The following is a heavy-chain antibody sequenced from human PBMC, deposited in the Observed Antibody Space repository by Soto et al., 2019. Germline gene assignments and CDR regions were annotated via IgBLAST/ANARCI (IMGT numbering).Heavy chain of an antibody. CDR3: ARDGLEYTSGGNSYRPWFDF. V-gene: IGHV1-3*01. CDR2: INAGNGDT. Sequence: QVQLVQSGAEVRKPGASVRVSCKASGYVVSDYHMQWVRQAPGHRPEWMGWINAGNGDTLYSQNFQGRLTITRDTTANTIYMDLIGLTSEDTAVYYCARDGLEYTSGGNSYRPWFDFWGQGTLVTVSS. D-gene: IGHD2-15*01. J-gene: IGHJ4*02. CDR1: GYVVSDYH.